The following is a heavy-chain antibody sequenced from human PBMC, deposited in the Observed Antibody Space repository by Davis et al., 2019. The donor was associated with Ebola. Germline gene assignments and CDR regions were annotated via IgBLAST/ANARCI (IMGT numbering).Heavy chain of an antibody. V-gene: IGHV3-23*01. J-gene: IGHJ5*02. CDR2: ISVRSIT. D-gene: IGHD4-17*01. Sequence: PGGSLRLSCAASGFTFSIYTMSWVRQAPGKGLEWVSSISVRSITYHADSVKGRLTISRDNSKNTLYLQMNSLRAEDTAVYYCAKVHPPTTVTTGWFDPWGQGTLVTVSS. CDR1: GFTFSIYT. CDR3: AKVHPPTTVTTGWFDP.